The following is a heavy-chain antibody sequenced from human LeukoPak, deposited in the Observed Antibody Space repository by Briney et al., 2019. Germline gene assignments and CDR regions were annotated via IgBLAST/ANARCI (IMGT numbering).Heavy chain of an antibody. Sequence: SETLSLTCTVSGGSISSYYWSWIRQPPGKGLEWIGYIYYSGSTNYNPSLKSRVTISVDTSKNQFSLKLSSVTAADTAVYYCARGPYDSSGYYYDYYYYYGTDVWGQGTTVTVSS. CDR3: ARGPYDSSGYYYDYYYYYGTDV. V-gene: IGHV4-59*01. D-gene: IGHD3-22*01. J-gene: IGHJ6*02. CDR1: GGSISSYY. CDR2: IYYSGST.